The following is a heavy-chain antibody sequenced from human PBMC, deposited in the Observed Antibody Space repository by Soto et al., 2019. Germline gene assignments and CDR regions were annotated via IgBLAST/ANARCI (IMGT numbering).Heavy chain of an antibody. CDR1: GGSISSSNW. Sequence: SETLSLTCAVSGGSISSSNWWSWVRQPPGKGLEWIGEIYHSGSTNYNPSLKSRVTISVDKSKNQFSLKLCSVTAADTAVYYCARDPTYYYDSSGLDAFDIWGQGTMVTVSS. J-gene: IGHJ3*02. CDR2: IYHSGST. V-gene: IGHV4-4*02. CDR3: ARDPTYYYDSSGLDAFDI. D-gene: IGHD3-22*01.